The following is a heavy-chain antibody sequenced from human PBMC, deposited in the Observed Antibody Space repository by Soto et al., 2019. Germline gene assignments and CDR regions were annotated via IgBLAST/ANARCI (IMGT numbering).Heavy chain of an antibody. CDR3: ARGGGNGMDV. D-gene: IGHD3-3*01. J-gene: IGHJ6*02. Sequence: SQTLSLTCAISGDRVSSNSAAWNWIRQSPSRGLEWLGRTSYRSKWDHDYAVSVKSRININADTSKNQFALQLNSVTPEDTAVYYCARGGGNGMDVWGQGTTVTVSS. CDR2: TSYRSKWDH. CDR1: GDRVSSNSAA. V-gene: IGHV6-1*01.